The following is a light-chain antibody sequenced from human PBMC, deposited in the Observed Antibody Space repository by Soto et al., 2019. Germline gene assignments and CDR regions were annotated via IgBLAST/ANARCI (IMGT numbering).Light chain of an antibody. CDR3: SSFTGSRTLAYV. CDR1: SSDVGGYNY. CDR2: EVS. V-gene: IGLV2-14*01. Sequence: QSVLTQPASVSRSPGQSITISCTGISSDVGGYNYVSWYQQHPDKNSKLMISEVSNRPSGVSGRSSGSKSGSTASLTISGLQAEDEADYYCSSFTGSRTLAYVFGTGTKGTVL. J-gene: IGLJ1*01.